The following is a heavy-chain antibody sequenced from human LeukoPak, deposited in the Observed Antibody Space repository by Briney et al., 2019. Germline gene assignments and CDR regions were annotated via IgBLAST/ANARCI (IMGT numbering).Heavy chain of an antibody. J-gene: IGHJ4*02. CDR3: ARRVAVAGRNHFDD. CDR2: IYYSGIA. CDR1: GGSIFTTSYY. Sequence: SGTLSLTCTVAGGSIFTTSYYWDWIRQSPGKGLEWIGSIYYSGIAYHSPSLKSRLTVSVDTSKNQFSLRLTSVTAADTAVYYCARRVAVAGRNHFDDWGQGTLVTVSS. V-gene: IGHV4-39*01. D-gene: IGHD6-19*01.